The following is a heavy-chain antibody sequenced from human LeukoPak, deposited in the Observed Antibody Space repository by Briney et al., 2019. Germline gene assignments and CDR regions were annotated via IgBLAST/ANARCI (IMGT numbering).Heavy chain of an antibody. CDR2: IYPGDSGT. CDR1: GYSFTSYW. V-gene: IGHV5-51*01. J-gene: IGHJ4*02. D-gene: IGHD6-13*01. CDR3: ARHPPRSSSWHFAFDY. Sequence: GESLKISCKGSGYSFTSYWIGWVRQMPGKGLEWMGIIYPGDSGTRYSPSFQGQVTISADKSISTAYLQWSSLKASDTAMYYCARHPPRSSSWHFAFDYWGQGTLVTVSS.